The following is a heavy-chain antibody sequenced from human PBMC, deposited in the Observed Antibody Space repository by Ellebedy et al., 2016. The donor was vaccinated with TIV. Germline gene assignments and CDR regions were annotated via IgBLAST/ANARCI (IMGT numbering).Heavy chain of an antibody. Sequence: GESLKISCAASGFIFSGSRMTWVRQAPGKGLEWVANINQDGSDEYYADSVKGRFTISRDNAKNSLYLQMNSLRAEDTAMYYCAGDVAPVGQVTFDCWGQGTLVTVSS. CDR3: AGDVAPVGQVTFDC. D-gene: IGHD2-21*02. CDR2: INQDGSDE. CDR1: GFIFSGSR. J-gene: IGHJ4*02. V-gene: IGHV3-7*03.